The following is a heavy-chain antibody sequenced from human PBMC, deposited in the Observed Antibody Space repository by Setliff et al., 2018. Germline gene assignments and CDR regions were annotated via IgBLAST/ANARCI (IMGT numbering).Heavy chain of an antibody. J-gene: IGHJ6*02. CDR3: ARDPIVVVPAEHYYYGMDV. D-gene: IGHD2-2*01. CDR2: INPNSGNT. CDR1: GYSFTNYD. Sequence: ASVKVSCKASGYSFTNYDINWVRQATGQGLEWMGWINPNSGNTDYAQKFQGRVTMTTNTSINTAYMELSSLRFEDTAVYYCARDPIVVVPAEHYYYGMDVWGQGTTVTVSS. V-gene: IGHV1-8*02.